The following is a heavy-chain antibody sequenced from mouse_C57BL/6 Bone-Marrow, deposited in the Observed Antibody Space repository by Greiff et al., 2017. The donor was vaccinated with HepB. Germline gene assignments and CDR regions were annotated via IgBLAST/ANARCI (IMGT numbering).Heavy chain of an antibody. J-gene: IGHJ2*01. CDR1: GYSFTDYN. V-gene: IGHV1-39*01. D-gene: IGHD2-10*02. CDR3: ARWVWYLYYFDY. Sequence: EVQLQESGPELVKPGASVKISCKASGYSFTDYNMNWVKQSNGKSLEWIGVINPNNGTTSYNQKFKGKATLTVDQSSSTAYMQLNSLTSEDSPVYYCARWVWYLYYFDYWGQGTTLTVSS. CDR2: INPNNGTT.